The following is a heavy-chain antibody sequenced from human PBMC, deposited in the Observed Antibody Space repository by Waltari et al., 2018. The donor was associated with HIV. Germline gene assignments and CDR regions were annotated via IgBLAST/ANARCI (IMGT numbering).Heavy chain of an antibody. Sequence: EVQLVESGGGLVQPGGSLRLSCSASGFTFSSYAMHWVRQAPGKGLEYVSAISSKGGSTYYADSVKGRFTISRDNSKNTLYLQMSSLRAEDTAVYYCVKAFGYCGGDCYSPGVFFDYWGQGTLVTVSS. V-gene: IGHV3-64D*06. CDR1: GFTFSSYA. D-gene: IGHD2-21*02. J-gene: IGHJ4*02. CDR2: ISSKGGST. CDR3: VKAFGYCGGDCYSPGVFFDY.